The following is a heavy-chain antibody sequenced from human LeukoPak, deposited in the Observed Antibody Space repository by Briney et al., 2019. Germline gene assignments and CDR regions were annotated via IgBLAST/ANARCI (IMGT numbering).Heavy chain of an antibody. CDR2: ISHDGSNK. CDR1: AFTFSGYY. J-gene: IGHJ3*02. CDR3: ARVGYDYNWYDAFDI. D-gene: IGHD1-1*01. Sequence: GRSLRLSCVVSAFTFSGYYMHWVRQAPGKGLEWVAFISHDGSNKYCADSLKGRFTISRDNSKNTLFLQMNSLRPEDTAVYYCARVGYDYNWYDAFDIWGQGTMVTVSS. V-gene: IGHV3-30*04.